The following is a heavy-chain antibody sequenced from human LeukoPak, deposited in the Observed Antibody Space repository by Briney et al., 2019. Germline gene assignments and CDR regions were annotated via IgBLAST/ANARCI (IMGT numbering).Heavy chain of an antibody. CDR3: AREQITIFGVVTQGDAFDI. CDR1: GFTFSDYY. CDR2: ISSSGSTI. J-gene: IGHJ3*02. D-gene: IGHD3-3*01. Sequence: PGGSLRLSCAASGFTFSDYYMSWIRQAPGKGLEWVSYISSSGSTIHYADSVKGRFTISRDNAKNSLYLQMNSLRAEDTAVYYCAREQITIFGVVTQGDAFDIWGQGTMVTVSS. V-gene: IGHV3-11*04.